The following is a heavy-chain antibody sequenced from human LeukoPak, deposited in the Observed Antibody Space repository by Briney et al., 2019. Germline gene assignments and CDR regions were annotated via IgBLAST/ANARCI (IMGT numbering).Heavy chain of an antibody. V-gene: IGHV1-69*05. CDR3: ARDAGYVGYGSSTSCPFDP. CDR2: IIPIFGTA. D-gene: IGHD2-2*03. Sequence: SVKVSCKASGGTFSSYAISWVRQAPGQGLEWMGGIIPIFGTANYAQKFQGRVTITTDESTSTAYMELSSLRSEDTAVYYCARDAGYVGYGSSTSCPFDPWGQGTLVTVSS. CDR1: GGTFSSYA. J-gene: IGHJ5*02.